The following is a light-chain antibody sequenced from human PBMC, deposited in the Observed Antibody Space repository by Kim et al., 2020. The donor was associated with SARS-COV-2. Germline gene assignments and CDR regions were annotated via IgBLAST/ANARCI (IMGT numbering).Light chain of an antibody. J-gene: IGLJ2*01. CDR2: EDN. CDR3: QSYDSSNPV. Sequence: GKTVTISCTRGSGSIASNYVQWYQQRPGSAPTTVIYEDNERPSGVPDRFSGSIDSSSNSASLTISGLKTEDEADYYCQSYDSSNPVFGGGTQLTVL. CDR1: SGSIASNY. V-gene: IGLV6-57*03.